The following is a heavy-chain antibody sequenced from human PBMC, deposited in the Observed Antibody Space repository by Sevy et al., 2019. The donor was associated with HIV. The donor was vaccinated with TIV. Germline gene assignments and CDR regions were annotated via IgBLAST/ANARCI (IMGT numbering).Heavy chain of an antibody. D-gene: IGHD6-13*01. CDR2: IYTSVIT. Sequence: SETLSLTCTVSGGSISSGSYYWSWIRQPAGKGLEWIGRIYTSVITNYNPSLKSRVTISVDTSKNQFSLKLSSVTAADTAVYYCAREGSSWAGWFDPWGQGTLVTVSS. J-gene: IGHJ5*02. V-gene: IGHV4-61*02. CDR3: AREGSSWAGWFDP. CDR1: GGSISSGSYY.